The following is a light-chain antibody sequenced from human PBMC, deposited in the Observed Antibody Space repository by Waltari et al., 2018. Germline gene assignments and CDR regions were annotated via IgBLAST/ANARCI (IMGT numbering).Light chain of an antibody. Sequence: EIVLTQSPATLSLSPGERATLSCRASQSISNYLAWYQQKPGQAPRRLIFKASNRATCIPARFSCSGSATDFTLTISSLEPEDFAVYYCQQRSNWPPITFGQGTRLEIK. CDR3: QQRSNWPPIT. V-gene: IGKV3-11*01. CDR1: QSISNY. CDR2: KAS. J-gene: IGKJ5*01.